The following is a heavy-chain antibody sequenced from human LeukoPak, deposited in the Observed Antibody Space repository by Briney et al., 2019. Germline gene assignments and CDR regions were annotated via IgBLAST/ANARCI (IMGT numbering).Heavy chain of an antibody. CDR1: GFTFRAYA. V-gene: IGHV3-30*02. Sequence: GGSLRLSCAASGFTFRAYAMHWVRQAPGKGLEWVAFIRYDGSNKYYADSVKGRFTISRDNSKNTLYLQMNSLRAEDTAVYYCAKDQRFGELYLFDYWGQGTLVTVSS. D-gene: IGHD3-10*01. CDR2: IRYDGSNK. CDR3: AKDQRFGELYLFDY. J-gene: IGHJ4*02.